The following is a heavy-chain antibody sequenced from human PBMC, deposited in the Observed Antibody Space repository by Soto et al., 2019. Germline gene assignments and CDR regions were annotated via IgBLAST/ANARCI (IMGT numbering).Heavy chain of an antibody. J-gene: IGHJ5*02. CDR2: INAGNGNT. V-gene: IGHV1-3*01. Sequence: ASVKVSCKASGYTFTSYAMHWVRQAPGQRLEWMGWINAGNGNTKYSQKFQGRVTITRDTSASTAYMELSSLRSEDTAMYYCARHERIAVAANWFDPWGQGTLVTVSS. CDR3: ARHERIAVAANWFDP. D-gene: IGHD6-19*01. CDR1: GYTFTSYA.